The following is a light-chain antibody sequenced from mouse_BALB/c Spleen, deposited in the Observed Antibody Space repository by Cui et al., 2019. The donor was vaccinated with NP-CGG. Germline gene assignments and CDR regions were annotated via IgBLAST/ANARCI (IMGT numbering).Light chain of an antibody. Sequence: QAFVTQESAPTTSPGETVTLTCRPSTGAVTTSNYANWVQEKPDHLFTGLIGGTNNRAPGVPARFSGSLIGDKAALTITGAQTEDEAIYFCALWYSNHWVFGGGTKLTVL. V-gene: IGLV1*01. CDR3: ALWYSNHWV. CDR2: GTN. J-gene: IGLJ1*01. CDR1: TGAVTTSNY.